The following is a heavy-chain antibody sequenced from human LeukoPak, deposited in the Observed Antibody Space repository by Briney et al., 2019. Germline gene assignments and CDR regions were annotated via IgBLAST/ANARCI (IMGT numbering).Heavy chain of an antibody. CDR2: ISGSSSDI. Sequence: GGSLRLSCEASGFTFINAWMNWVRQAPGKGLEWVSSISGSSSDIYYADSVKGRFTISRDNSKNSLYLQMKSLRAEDTALYYCARRGYHDYSGFDYWGQGTLVTVSS. CDR3: ARRGYHDYSGFDY. D-gene: IGHD1-26*01. CDR1: GFTFINAW. V-gene: IGHV3-21*01. J-gene: IGHJ4*02.